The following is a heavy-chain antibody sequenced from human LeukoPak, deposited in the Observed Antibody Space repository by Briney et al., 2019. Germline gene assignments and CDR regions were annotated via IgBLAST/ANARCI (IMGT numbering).Heavy chain of an antibody. D-gene: IGHD1-20*01. CDR1: AGSFSGYY. J-gene: IGHJ4*02. Sequence: SETLSLTCAVYAGSFSGYYWSWIRQPPGKGLEWIGEINHSGSTNYNPSLKSRVTISVDTSKNQFSLKLNSVTAADTAVYFCAKDLSNDNWRSRPHKWGQGTLVTVSS. V-gene: IGHV4-34*01. CDR3: AKDLSNDNWRSRPHK. CDR2: INHSGST.